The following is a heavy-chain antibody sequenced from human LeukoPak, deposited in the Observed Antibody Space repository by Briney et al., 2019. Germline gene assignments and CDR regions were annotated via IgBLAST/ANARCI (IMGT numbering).Heavy chain of an antibody. J-gene: IGHJ6*03. CDR2: ISYDGSNK. Sequence: GGSLRLSCAASGFTFSSYGMHWVRQAPGKGLEWVAVISYDGSNKYYADSVKGRFTISRDNSKNTLYLQMNSLRAEDTAVYYCARDRSSGSGSYYNFYYYYMDVWGKGTTVTISS. CDR3: ARDRSSGSGSYYNFYYYYMDV. CDR1: GFTFSSYG. D-gene: IGHD3-10*01. V-gene: IGHV3-30*03.